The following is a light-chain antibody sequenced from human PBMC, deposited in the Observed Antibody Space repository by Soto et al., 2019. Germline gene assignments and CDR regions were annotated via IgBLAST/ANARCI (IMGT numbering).Light chain of an antibody. Sequence: QSVLTQPPSVSGAPGQRVTISCTGSSSNIRAGYEVHWYQQLPGTAPKLLIYGNNNRPSGVPDRISGSKSGTSVSLAITGLRAEDEADYYCLSYDSSLGVVFGGGTKVTVL. CDR2: GNN. CDR1: SSNIRAGYE. J-gene: IGLJ3*02. CDR3: LSYDSSLGVV. V-gene: IGLV1-40*01.